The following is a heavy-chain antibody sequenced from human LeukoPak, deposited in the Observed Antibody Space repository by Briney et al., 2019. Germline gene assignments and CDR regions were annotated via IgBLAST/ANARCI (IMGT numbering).Heavy chain of an antibody. V-gene: IGHV3-23*01. D-gene: IGHD2-15*01. Sequence: GGSLRLSCAASGFSYISYAMSWVRQPPGKGLEWVSGISGSGVESFYADSVKGRFTISRDNSGNTLYLQMNSLRAEDTAVYYCARNPDKYCSGSECYYYYYMDVWGKGTTVAVSS. J-gene: IGHJ6*03. CDR1: GFSYISYA. CDR2: ISGSGVES. CDR3: ARNPDKYCSGSECYYYYYMDV.